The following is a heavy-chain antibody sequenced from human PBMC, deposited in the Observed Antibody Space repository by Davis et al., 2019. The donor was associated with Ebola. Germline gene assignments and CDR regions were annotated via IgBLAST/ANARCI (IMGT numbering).Heavy chain of an antibody. Sequence: SETLSLTCTVSGGSISSYYWSWIRQPPGKGLEWLGYIYYSGSPNYNPSLKSRVTTSVDTSKNQFTLKLSSVTAADTAVYYCATYYVTGGWGAFEVWGQGTMVSVSS. CDR2: IYYSGSP. V-gene: IGHV4-59*12. CDR1: GGSISSYY. J-gene: IGHJ3*01. CDR3: ATYYVTGGWGAFEV. D-gene: IGHD2-8*02.